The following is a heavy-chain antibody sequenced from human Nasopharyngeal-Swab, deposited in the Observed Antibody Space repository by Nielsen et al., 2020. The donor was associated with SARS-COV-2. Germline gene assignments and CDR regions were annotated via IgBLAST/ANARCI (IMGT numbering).Heavy chain of an antibody. CDR2: IYTSGST. D-gene: IGHD3-3*01. J-gene: IGHJ6*02. Sequence: SETLSLTCTVSGGSISSYYWSWIRQPAGKGLEWIGRIYTSGSTNYNPSLKSRVTMSVDTSKNQFSLKLSSVTAADPAVYYCARGSRFTIFGVVPDYYYGMDVWGQGTTVTVSS. CDR3: ARGSRFTIFGVVPDYYYGMDV. V-gene: IGHV4-4*07. CDR1: GGSISSYY.